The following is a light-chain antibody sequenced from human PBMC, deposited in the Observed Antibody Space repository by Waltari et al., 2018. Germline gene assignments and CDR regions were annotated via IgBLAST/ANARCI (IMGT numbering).Light chain of an antibody. CDR3: CSYAGSSFVV. Sequence: QSALTQPASVSGSPGQSITISCTGTSSDVGMYNLFSWYPQHPGKAPKLMIYEVSKRPSGVSNRFSGSKSGNTASLTISGLQAEDEADYYCCSYAGSSFVVFGGGTKLTVL. CDR2: EVS. J-gene: IGLJ2*01. CDR1: SSDVGMYNL. V-gene: IGLV2-23*02.